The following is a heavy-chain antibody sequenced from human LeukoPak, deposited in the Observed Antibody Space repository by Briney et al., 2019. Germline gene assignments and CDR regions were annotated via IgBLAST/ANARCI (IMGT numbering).Heavy chain of an antibody. CDR3: ARELGYCSGGSCFWFDP. D-gene: IGHD2-15*01. J-gene: IGHJ5*02. V-gene: IGHV1-18*01. Sequence: ASVKVSCKASGGTFISYAISWVRQAPGQGLEWMGWISAYNGNTNYAQKLQGRVTMTTDTSTSTAYMELRSLRSDDTAVYYCARELGYCSGGSCFWFDPWGQGTLVTVSS. CDR2: ISAYNGNT. CDR1: GGTFISYA.